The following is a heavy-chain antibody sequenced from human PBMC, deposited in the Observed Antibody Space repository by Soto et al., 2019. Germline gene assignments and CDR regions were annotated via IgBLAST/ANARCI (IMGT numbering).Heavy chain of an antibody. V-gene: IGHV4-30-2*01. Sequence: KTSETLSLTCAVSGGSISSGGYSWSWIRQPPGKGLEWIGYIYHSGSTYYNPSLKSRVTISVDRSKNQFSLKLSSVTAADTAVYYCARALTGLFDYWGQGTLVTVSS. CDR2: IYHSGST. J-gene: IGHJ4*02. CDR1: GGSISSGGYS. CDR3: ARALTGLFDY.